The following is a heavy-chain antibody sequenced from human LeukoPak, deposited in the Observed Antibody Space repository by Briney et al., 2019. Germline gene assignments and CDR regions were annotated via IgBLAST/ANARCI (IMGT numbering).Heavy chain of an antibody. CDR1: GFAFSRYW. J-gene: IGHJ4*02. Sequence: GGSLRLSCAASGFAFSRYWMHWVRQAPGKGLVWVSRIEGDGSSTTYADYVKGRFTISRDNAKNTLYLQMNSLRAEDTAVYFCARDPSAFAGYFDFWGQGTLVTASS. D-gene: IGHD3-10*01. CDR2: IEGDGSST. CDR3: ARDPSAFAGYFDF. V-gene: IGHV3-74*01.